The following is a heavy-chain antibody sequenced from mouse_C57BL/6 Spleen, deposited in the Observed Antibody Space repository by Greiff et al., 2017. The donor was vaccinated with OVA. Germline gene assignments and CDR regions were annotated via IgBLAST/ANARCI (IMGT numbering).Heavy chain of an antibody. CDR2: IYPGSGNT. V-gene: IGHV1-76*01. Sequence: QVQLQQSGAELVRPGASVKLSCKASGYTFTDYYINWVKQRPGQGLEWIARIYPGSGNTYYNEKSKGKATLTAEKSSSTAYMQLSSLTSEDSAVYFCARRFDYWGQGTTLTVSS. CDR1: GYTFTDYY. CDR3: ARRFDY. J-gene: IGHJ2*01.